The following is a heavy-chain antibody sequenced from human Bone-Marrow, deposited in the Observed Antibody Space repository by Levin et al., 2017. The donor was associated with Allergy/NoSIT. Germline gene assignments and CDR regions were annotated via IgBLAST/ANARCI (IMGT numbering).Heavy chain of an antibody. CDR2: MSFDGNYE. D-gene: IGHD5-12*01. CDR1: GYMFSSYG. V-gene: IGHV3-30*18. J-gene: IGHJ3*02. Sequence: GGSLRLSCAASGYMFSSYGMHWVRQAPGKGLEWVAAMSFDGNYEFYTDSVQGRFTISRDNFKDTLYLQMNSVRPEDTAVYYCVKMIYSGYDPDNDAFDIWGQGTVVTVSS. CDR3: VKMIYSGYDPDNDAFDI.